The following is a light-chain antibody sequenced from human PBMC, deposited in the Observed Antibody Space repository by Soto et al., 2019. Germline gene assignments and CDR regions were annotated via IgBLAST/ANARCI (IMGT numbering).Light chain of an antibody. V-gene: IGLV1-44*01. CDR1: SSNIGSNT. CDR3: AAWDDSLKGPV. Sequence: QSVLTQPPSASGTPGQRVTISCSGSSSNIGSNTVNWYQQLPGTAPKLLTYGYNQRPSGVPDRISGSKSGTSASLAISGLQSEDEADYFWAAWDDSLKGPVFGGGTKLTVL. J-gene: IGLJ3*02. CDR2: GYN.